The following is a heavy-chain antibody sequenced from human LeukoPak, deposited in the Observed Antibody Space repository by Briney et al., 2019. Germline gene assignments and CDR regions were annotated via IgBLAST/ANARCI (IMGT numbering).Heavy chain of an antibody. Sequence: GGSLRLSCAASGFTFSSYAMSWVRQAPGKGLEWVSAISGSGGSTYYADSVKGRFTISRDNSKNTLYLQMNGLRAEDTAVYYCATGDYVTWWLDRPDYWGQGTLVTVSS. CDR2: ISGSGGST. CDR1: GFTFSSYA. CDR3: ATGDYVTWWLDRPDY. D-gene: IGHD4-17*01. J-gene: IGHJ4*02. V-gene: IGHV3-23*01.